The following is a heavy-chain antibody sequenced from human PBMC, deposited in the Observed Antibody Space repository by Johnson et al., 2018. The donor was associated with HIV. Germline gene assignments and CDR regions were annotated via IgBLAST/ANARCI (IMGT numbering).Heavy chain of an antibody. D-gene: IGHD3-10*01. V-gene: IGHV3-30*04. CDR1: GFTFSSYA. Sequence: QVHLVESGGGVVQPGRSLRLSCAASGFTFSSYAMHWVRQAPAKGLEWVAVISYDGSDKYYADSVKGRFTVSRDSSKNTLYLQVNSLRAEDAAVYYCAREYTYGPDAFDIWGQGTRVTVSS. CDR3: AREYTYGPDAFDI. CDR2: ISYDGSDK. J-gene: IGHJ3*02.